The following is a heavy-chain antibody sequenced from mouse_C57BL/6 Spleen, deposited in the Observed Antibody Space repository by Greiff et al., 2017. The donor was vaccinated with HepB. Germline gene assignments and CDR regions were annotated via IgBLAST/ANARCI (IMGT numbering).Heavy chain of an antibody. CDR2: IWTGGGT. V-gene: IGHV2-9-1*01. J-gene: IGHJ4*01. CDR3: ARKEELGRGAMDY. D-gene: IGHD4-1*01. CDR1: GFSFTSYA. Sequence: QVQLKESGPGLVAPSQSLSITCTVSGFSFTSYAISWVRQPPGKGLEWLGLIWTGGGTNYNSALKSRMSISKDNSKSQVFLKMNSLQTDDTARYYCARKEELGRGAMDYWGQGTSVTVSS.